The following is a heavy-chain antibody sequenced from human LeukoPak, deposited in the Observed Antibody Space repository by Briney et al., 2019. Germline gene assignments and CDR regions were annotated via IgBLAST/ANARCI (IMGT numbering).Heavy chain of an antibody. Sequence: ASVRVSCKASGYTFTGYYTHWVRQAPGQGLEWMGWINPNSGGTNYAQKFQGRVTMTRDTSISTAYMELSRLRSDDTAVYYCARVFPRIAVAGPNKYFDYWGQGTLVTVSS. J-gene: IGHJ4*02. CDR3: ARVFPRIAVAGPNKYFDY. V-gene: IGHV1-2*02. D-gene: IGHD6-19*01. CDR2: INPNSGGT. CDR1: GYTFTGYY.